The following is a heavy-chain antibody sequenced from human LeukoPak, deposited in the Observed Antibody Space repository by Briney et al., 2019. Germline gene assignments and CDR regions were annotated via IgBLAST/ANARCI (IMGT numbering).Heavy chain of an antibody. CDR1: GGTFSSYA. CDR2: IIPIFGTA. J-gene: IGHJ4*02. Sequence: GASVKVSCKASGGTFSSYAISWVRQAPGQGLEWMGGIIPIFGTANYAQKFQGRVTITTDESTSTAYMELSSLRSEDTAVYYCARVGDYCSSTSCHHPFDYWGQGTLVTVSS. CDR3: ARVGDYCSSTSCHHPFDY. V-gene: IGHV1-69*05. D-gene: IGHD2-2*01.